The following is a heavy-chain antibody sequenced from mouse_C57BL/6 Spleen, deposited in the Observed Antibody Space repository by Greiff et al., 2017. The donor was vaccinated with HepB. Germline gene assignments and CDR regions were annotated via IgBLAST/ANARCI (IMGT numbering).Heavy chain of an antibody. V-gene: IGHV1-62-2*01. J-gene: IGHJ4*01. CDR2: FYPGSGSI. D-gene: IGHD2-4*01. CDR3: ARHGPYYDYGDMGSYYYAMDY. CDR1: GYTFTEYT. Sequence: QVQLQQSGAELVKPGASVKLSCKASGYTFTEYTIHWVKQRSGQGLEWIGWFYPGSGSIKYNEKFKDKATLTADKSSSTVYMELSRLTSEDSAVYFCARHGPYYDYGDMGSYYYAMDYWGQGTSVTVSS.